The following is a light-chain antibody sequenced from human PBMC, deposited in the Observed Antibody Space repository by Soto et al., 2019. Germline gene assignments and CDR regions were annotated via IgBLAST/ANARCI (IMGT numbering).Light chain of an antibody. V-gene: IGLV1-44*01. J-gene: IGLJ3*02. CDR1: SSNIGSNM. CDR2: NND. CDR3: ASWDDSLDARL. Sequence: QLVLTQPPSASGTPGQRVTISCSGSSSNIGSNMVSWYQFLPGTAPKLLICNNDQRPSGVPDRFSGSKSVTSASLAISGLQSEDEADYYCASWDDSLDARLFGGGTKLTVL.